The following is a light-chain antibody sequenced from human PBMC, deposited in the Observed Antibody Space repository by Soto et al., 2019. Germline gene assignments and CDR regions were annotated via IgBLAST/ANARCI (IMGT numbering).Light chain of an antibody. V-gene: IGKV3-11*01. CDR1: QSVSSY. CDR3: QQRSNWRS. Sequence: EIVLTQSPATLSLSPGERATLSCRASQSVSSYLAWYQQKPGQAPRLLIYDASNRATGIPARFSGSGSGTDFTLTISRLEPEDFGVYYCQQRSNWRSFGGGTKVEIK. CDR2: DAS. J-gene: IGKJ4*01.